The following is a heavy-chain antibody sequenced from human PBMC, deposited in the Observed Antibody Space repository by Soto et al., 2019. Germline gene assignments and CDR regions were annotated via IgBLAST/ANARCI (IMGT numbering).Heavy chain of an antibody. CDR3: ARNYYDSSDRDYLDY. CDR2: INPITGGT. Sequence: ASVKVSCKASGYTFTSFYIHWVRQAPGQGLEWMGWINPITGGTNYAPKFQGRVTMTRDTSITTAYMELSRLRSDDTAVYYCARNYYDSSDRDYLDYWGQGTPVTVS. D-gene: IGHD3-22*01. V-gene: IGHV1-2*02. CDR1: GYTFTSFY. J-gene: IGHJ4*02.